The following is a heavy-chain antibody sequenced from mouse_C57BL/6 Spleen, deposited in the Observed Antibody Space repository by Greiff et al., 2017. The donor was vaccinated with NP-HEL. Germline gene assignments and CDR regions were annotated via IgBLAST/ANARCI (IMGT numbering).Heavy chain of an antibody. Sequence: QVQLKESGAELVRPGASVTLSCKASGYTFTDYEMHWVKQTPVHGLEWIGAIDPETGGTAYNQKFKGKAILTADKSSSTAYMELRSLTSEDSAVYYCTDYDYDFFDYWGQGTTLTVSS. V-gene: IGHV1-15*01. D-gene: IGHD2-4*01. J-gene: IGHJ2*01. CDR3: TDYDYDFFDY. CDR1: GYTFTDYE. CDR2: IDPETGGT.